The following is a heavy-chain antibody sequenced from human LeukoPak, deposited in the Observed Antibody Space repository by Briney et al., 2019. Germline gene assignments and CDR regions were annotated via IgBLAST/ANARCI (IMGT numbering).Heavy chain of an antibody. J-gene: IGHJ1*01. D-gene: IGHD3-3*01. CDR1: GFTFSSYA. Sequence: EGSLRLSCAASGFTFSSYAMSWVRQAPGKGLEWVSDISGSGGSTYYADSVKGRFTISRDNSKNTLYLQMNSLRAEDTAVYYCEKRSGYYTGQGYFQHWGQGTLVTVSS. CDR2: ISGSGGST. V-gene: IGHV3-23*01. CDR3: EKRSGYYTGQGYFQH.